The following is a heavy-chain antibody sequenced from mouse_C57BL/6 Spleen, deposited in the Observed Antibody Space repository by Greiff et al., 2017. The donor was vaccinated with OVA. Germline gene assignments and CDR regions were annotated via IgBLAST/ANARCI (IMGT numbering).Heavy chain of an antibody. CDR1: GYSITSGYY. V-gene: IGHV3-6*01. CDR2: ISYDGSN. CDR3: AREGAYGSSYVGYYFDY. Sequence: VQLKESGPGLVKPSQSLSLTCSVTGYSITSGYYWNWIRQFPGNKLEWMGYISYDGSNNYNPSLKNRISIPRDTSKNQFFLKLNSVTTEDTATYYWAREGAYGSSYVGYYFDYWGQGTTLTVSS. J-gene: IGHJ2*01. D-gene: IGHD1-1*01.